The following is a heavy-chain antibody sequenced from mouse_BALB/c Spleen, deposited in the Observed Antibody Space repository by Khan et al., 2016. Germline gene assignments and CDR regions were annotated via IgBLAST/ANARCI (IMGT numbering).Heavy chain of an antibody. Sequence: EVQLVESGGDLVKPGGSLKLSCAASGFIFSRYTMSWVRQTPEKRLEWVATISSGGTYTYYPDRVKGRFTISRDNAKKTLHLQMSSLKSEDTAMYFCTNIYDGYYEFPYWGQGTLVTVSA. J-gene: IGHJ3*01. CDR1: GFIFSRYT. D-gene: IGHD2-3*01. CDR2: ISSGGTYT. CDR3: TNIYDGYYEFPY. V-gene: IGHV5-6-4*01.